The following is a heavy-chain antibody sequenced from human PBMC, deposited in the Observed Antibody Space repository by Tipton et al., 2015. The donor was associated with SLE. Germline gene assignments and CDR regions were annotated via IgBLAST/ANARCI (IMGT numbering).Heavy chain of an antibody. V-gene: IGHV3-72*01. J-gene: IGHJ4*02. CDR2: TRNKANSYTT. Sequence: SLRLSCAASGFTFSDHYMDWVRQAPGKGLEWVGRTRNKANSYTTEYAASVKGRFTISRDDSKNSLYLQMNSLKTEDTAVYYCARDLGAGWGQGTLVTVSS. CDR1: GFTFSDHY. D-gene: IGHD1-14*01. CDR3: ARDLGAG.